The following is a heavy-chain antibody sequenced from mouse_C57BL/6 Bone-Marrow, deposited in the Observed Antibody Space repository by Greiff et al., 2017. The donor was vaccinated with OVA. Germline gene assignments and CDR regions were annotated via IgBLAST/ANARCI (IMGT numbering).Heavy chain of an antibody. J-gene: IGHJ3*01. V-gene: IGHV2-2*01. CDR3: ARGGYCGSSFAY. CDR2: IWSGGST. D-gene: IGHD1-1*01. CDR1: GFSLTSYG. Sequence: QVQLQQSGPGLVQPSQSLSITCTVSGFSLTSYGVHWVRQSPGKGLEWLGVIWSGGSTDYTAAFISRLSISKDNSKSQVFFKMNRLQADDTAIYYCARGGYCGSSFAYWGQGTLVTVSA.